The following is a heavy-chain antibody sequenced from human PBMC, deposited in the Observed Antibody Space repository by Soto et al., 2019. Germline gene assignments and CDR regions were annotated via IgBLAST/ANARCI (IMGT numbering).Heavy chain of an antibody. D-gene: IGHD1-26*01. Sequence: DVQLLESGGGLVQPGGSLRLYCAASGFIFGDYAMSWVRQAPGKGLEWVSSIGGVGGDTYYAASVKGRFTISRDNSKNTLYLQMNSLRAEDTAVYYCARDAVLYNGKWDWFDPWGQGTLVTVSS. CDR2: IGGVGGDT. J-gene: IGHJ5*02. V-gene: IGHV3-23*01. CDR3: ARDAVLYNGKWDWFDP. CDR1: GFIFGDYA.